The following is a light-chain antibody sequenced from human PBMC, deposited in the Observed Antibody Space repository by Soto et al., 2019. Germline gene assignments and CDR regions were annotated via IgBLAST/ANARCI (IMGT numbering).Light chain of an antibody. V-gene: IGLV2-11*01. J-gene: IGLJ1*01. CDR1: SSDVGAYNY. CDR2: DVS. CDR3: CSYTNSAYV. Sequence: QSALTQPRSLSGSPGQSVTISCTGTSSDVGAYNYVSWYQQHPAKAPNLMIYDVSKRPSGVPDRFSGSKSGNTASLTISGLQAEDEGDYYCCSYTNSAYVFGTGTKVTVL.